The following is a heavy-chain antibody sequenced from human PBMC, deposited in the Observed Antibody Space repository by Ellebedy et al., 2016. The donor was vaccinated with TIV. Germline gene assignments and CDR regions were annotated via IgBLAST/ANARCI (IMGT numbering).Heavy chain of an antibody. CDR2: ISAYNGNT. CDR3: AREGMGPYGDHSFGDY. V-gene: IGHV1-18*01. CDR1: GYTFTSYG. Sequence: ASVKVSCXASGYTFTSYGISWVRQAPGQGLEWMGWISAYNGNTNYAQKLQGRVTMTTDTSTSTAYMELRSLRSDDTAVYYCAREGMGPYGDHSFGDYWGQGTLVTVSS. D-gene: IGHD4-17*01. J-gene: IGHJ4*02.